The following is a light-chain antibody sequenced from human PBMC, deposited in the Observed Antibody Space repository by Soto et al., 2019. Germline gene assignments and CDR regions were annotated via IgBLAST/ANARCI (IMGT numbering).Light chain of an antibody. V-gene: IGKV1-5*03. Sequence: DIQMTQSPSTLSASVGDRVTITCRASQSISSWLAWYQQKPGKAPKLLLYKASSLESGVPSRFSGSGSGTEFTLTISSLQRDDFATYYCQQYNRDSPQRTFGQGTKVEIK. CDR1: QSISSW. CDR2: KAS. J-gene: IGKJ1*01. CDR3: QQYNRDSPQRT.